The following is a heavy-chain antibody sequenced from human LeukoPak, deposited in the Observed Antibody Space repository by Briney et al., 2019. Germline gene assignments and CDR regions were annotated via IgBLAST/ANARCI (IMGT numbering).Heavy chain of an antibody. V-gene: IGHV3-7*04. D-gene: IGHD3-22*01. CDR2: IKQDGSQK. CDR3: ARGASYDYDGSGYDT. Sequence: GGSLRLSCAASGFTFSMYWMTWVRQAPGKGLEWVANIKQDGSQKYYVDSVRGRFTISRDNAKNALYLEMKDLRAEDTAAYYCARGASYDYDGSGYDTWGQGPLVTVSS. CDR1: GFTFSMYW. J-gene: IGHJ5*02.